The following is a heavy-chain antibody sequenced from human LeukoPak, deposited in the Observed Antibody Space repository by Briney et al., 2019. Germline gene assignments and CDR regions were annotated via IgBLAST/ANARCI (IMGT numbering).Heavy chain of an antibody. Sequence: PGESLKISCKGSGDNFNNNWIAWVRQMPGKGLEWVGIIRPSDSDTQYSPSFQGQVTISADKSISTAYLQWSSLKASDTAMYYCARGITFGGVIVDDAFDIWGQGTMVTVSS. CDR1: GDNFNNNW. V-gene: IGHV5-51*01. CDR3: ARGITFGGVIVDDAFDI. CDR2: IRPSDSDT. J-gene: IGHJ3*02. D-gene: IGHD3-16*02.